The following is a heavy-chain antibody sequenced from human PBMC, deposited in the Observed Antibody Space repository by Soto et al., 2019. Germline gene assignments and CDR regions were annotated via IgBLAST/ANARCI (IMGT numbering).Heavy chain of an antibody. D-gene: IGHD2-2*01. V-gene: IGHV1-46*01. CDR2: INPSGGIT. CDR3: ARGISTTRYYYYYGMDV. Sequence: QVQLVQSGAEVKKPGASVQVSCKTSGYTLTSYYLHWVRQAPGQGPEWMGIINPSGGITNDAQKFQDRVTMTSDTSTSTVYMELSSLRSEDTAVYYCARGISTTRYYYYYGMDVWGQGTTVTVSS. J-gene: IGHJ6*02. CDR1: GYTLTSYY.